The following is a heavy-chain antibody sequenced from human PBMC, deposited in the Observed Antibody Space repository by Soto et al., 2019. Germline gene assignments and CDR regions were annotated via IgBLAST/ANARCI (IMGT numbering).Heavy chain of an antibody. CDR2: INAGNGNT. CDR1: GYTFTTYA. D-gene: IGHD3-10*01. Sequence: QALLVQPGAEVREPGASVKVYCQASGYTFTTYAIHWVRQAPGQRLEWMGWINAGNGNTKYSQKFQDRVTITRDTSASTAYMELSSLRSEDTAVYYCARDRLWFGELCVWGLGTLLTV. J-gene: IGHJ4*02. CDR3: ARDRLWFGELCV. V-gene: IGHV1-3*01.